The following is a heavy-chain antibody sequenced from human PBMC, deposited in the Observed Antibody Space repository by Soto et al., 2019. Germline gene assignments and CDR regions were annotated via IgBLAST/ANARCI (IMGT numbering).Heavy chain of an antibody. Sequence: GASVKVSCKASGYTFSVYHMHWVRQAPGQGLEWMGRVHPNSGGTNYAQSFEGRVTMTRDTSINTAYMELSRLTSDDTAVYYCAKELQGGKEVWGQGTTVTVSS. D-gene: IGHD4-4*01. CDR2: VHPNSGGT. CDR1: GYTFSVYH. V-gene: IGHV1-2*02. CDR3: AKELQGGKEV. J-gene: IGHJ6*02.